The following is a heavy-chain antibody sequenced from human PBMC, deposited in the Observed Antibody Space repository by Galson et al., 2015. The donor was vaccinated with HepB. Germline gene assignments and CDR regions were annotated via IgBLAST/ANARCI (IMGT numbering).Heavy chain of an antibody. Sequence: SLRLSCAASGFIFSNYDMHWVRQAPGKGLEWVAVIWYDGSNKYYADSVKGRFTISRDNSKNTLYLQMNSLRAEDTAVYYCARVGGREYNHTLEGFDYWGQGALVTVSS. D-gene: IGHD3-16*01. CDR3: ARVGGREYNHTLEGFDY. V-gene: IGHV3-33*01. CDR1: GFIFSNYD. CDR2: IWYDGSNK. J-gene: IGHJ4*02.